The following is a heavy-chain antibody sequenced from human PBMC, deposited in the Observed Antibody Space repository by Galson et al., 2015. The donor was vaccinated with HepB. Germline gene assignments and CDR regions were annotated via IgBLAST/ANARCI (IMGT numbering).Heavy chain of an antibody. Sequence: SVKVSCKASGYTFTSYDVTWVRQAPGQGLEWMGWMNPKSTNTGYAPKFQGRVTMTGDTSMDTAYMELSSLTSEDTAVYYCARAVRNQLLSEYWGQGTLVTVSS. CDR2: MNPKSTNT. CDR3: ARAVRNQLLSEY. J-gene: IGHJ4*02. V-gene: IGHV1-8*01. D-gene: IGHD1-26*01. CDR1: GYTFTSYD.